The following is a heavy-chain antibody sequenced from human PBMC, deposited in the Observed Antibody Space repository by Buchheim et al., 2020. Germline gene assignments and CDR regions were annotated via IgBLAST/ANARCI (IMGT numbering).Heavy chain of an antibody. CDR1: GGSISSSSYY. J-gene: IGHJ4*02. CDR3: ARLKTGTMEPDY. D-gene: IGHD3-10*01. V-gene: IGHV4-39*01. CDR2: IYYSGST. Sequence: QLQLQESGPGLVKPSETLSLTCTVSGGSISSSSYYWGWIRQPPGKGLEWIGSIYYSGSTYYNPSLKSRVTISVATYKNQFSLKLSSVTAADTAVYYCARLKTGTMEPDYWGQGTL.